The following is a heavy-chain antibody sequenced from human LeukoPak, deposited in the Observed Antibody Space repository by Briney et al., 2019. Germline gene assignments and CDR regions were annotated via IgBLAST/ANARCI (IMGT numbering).Heavy chain of an antibody. CDR3: TTVTVCTGSSCPGAFNY. Sequence: GGSLRLSCAASGFTVSSNYMSWVRQAPGKGLEWMAVISYDGSNRYYADSVKGRVTISRDNSKNTLYLQMNSLKTEDTAVYFCTTVTVCTGSSCPGAFNYWGQGTLVTVSS. CDR2: ISYDGSNR. D-gene: IGHD2-8*02. CDR1: GFTVSSNY. J-gene: IGHJ4*02. V-gene: IGHV3-30*03.